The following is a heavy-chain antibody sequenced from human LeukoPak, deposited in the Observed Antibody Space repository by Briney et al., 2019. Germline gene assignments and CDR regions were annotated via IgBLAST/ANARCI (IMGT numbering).Heavy chain of an antibody. Sequence: SETLSLTCAVYGGSFSGYYWSWIRQPPGKGLEWIGEINHSGSTNYNPSLKSRVTISVDTSKNQFSLKLSSVTAADTAVYYCARGPTIFGVAIRLNFDYWGQGTLVTVSP. V-gene: IGHV4-34*01. CDR2: INHSGST. D-gene: IGHD3-3*01. CDR3: ARGPTIFGVAIRLNFDY. CDR1: GGSFSGYY. J-gene: IGHJ4*02.